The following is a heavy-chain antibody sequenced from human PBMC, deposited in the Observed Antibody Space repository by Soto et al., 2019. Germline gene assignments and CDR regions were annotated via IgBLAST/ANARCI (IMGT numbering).Heavy chain of an antibody. J-gene: IGHJ6*02. CDR1: GFTFSSHA. V-gene: IGHV3-23*01. CDR3: AKNRDGYYYTGTDV. Sequence: GGSLRLSCAASGFTFSSHAISWVRQAPGKGLEWVSAISGTGVSTFYVDSVKGRFTISRDNSKNTLYLQMNSLRVEDTAIYYCAKNRDGYYYTGTDVWGQGTTVTVSS. CDR2: ISGTGVST.